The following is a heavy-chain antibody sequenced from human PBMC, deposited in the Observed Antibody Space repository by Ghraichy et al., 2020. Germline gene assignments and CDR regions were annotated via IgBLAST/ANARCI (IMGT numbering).Heavy chain of an antibody. Sequence: GGSLRLSCAASGFTFSSYGMSWVRQAPGRGLEWVSTISGTGSSTYYADSVRGRFTISRDNSKKTLYLQMNGLRAEDTAIYYCVRSGGISSSWYFDYWGQGTLVTVSS. J-gene: IGHJ4*02. CDR1: GFTFSSYG. D-gene: IGHD6-13*01. CDR3: VRSGGISSSWYFDY. V-gene: IGHV3-23*01. CDR2: ISGTGSST.